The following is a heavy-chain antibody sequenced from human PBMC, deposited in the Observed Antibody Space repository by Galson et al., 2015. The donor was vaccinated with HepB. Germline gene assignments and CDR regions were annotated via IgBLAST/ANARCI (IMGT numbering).Heavy chain of an antibody. V-gene: IGHV1-69*04. J-gene: IGHJ3*02. CDR2: IIPILGIA. D-gene: IGHD3-10*01. CDR3: ARDQLPITMVRLGSGAFDI. Sequence: SVKVSCKASGGTFSSYAISWVRQAPGQGLEWMGRIIPILGIANYAQKFQGRVTITADKSTSTAYMELSSLRSEDTAVYYCARDQLPITMVRLGSGAFDIWGQGTMVTVSS. CDR1: GGTFSSYA.